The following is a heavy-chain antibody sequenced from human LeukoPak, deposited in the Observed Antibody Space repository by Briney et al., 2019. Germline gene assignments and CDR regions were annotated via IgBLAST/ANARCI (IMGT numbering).Heavy chain of an antibody. CDR1: GGSISSSSYY. CDR3: ATSYYYGSGSL. D-gene: IGHD3-10*01. V-gene: IGHV4-39*01. Sequence: SETLSLTCTVSGGSISSSSYYWGWIRQPPGKGLEWIGSIYYSGSTYYNPSLKSRVTISVDTSKNQFSLKLSSVTAADTAVYYCATSYYYGSGSLWGQGTLVTVSS. J-gene: IGHJ4*02. CDR2: IYYSGST.